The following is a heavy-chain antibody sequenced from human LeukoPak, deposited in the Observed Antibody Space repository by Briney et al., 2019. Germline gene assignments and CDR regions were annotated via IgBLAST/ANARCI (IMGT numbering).Heavy chain of an antibody. Sequence: PSETLSLTCTVSGGSISSRSYYWGWIRHPPGKGLEWIGSVYYSGSTYYNPSLKSRVTISVDTSKNQFSLKLSSVTAADTAVYYCARSGSSSGYLFDYWGQGTLVTVSS. D-gene: IGHD3-22*01. CDR3: ARSGSSSGYLFDY. CDR2: VYYSGST. J-gene: IGHJ4*02. V-gene: IGHV4-39*01. CDR1: GGSISSRSYY.